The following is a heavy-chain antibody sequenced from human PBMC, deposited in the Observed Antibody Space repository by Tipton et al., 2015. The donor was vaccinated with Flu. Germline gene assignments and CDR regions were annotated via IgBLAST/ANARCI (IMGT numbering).Heavy chain of an antibody. CDR1: GFTFSDYY. J-gene: IGHJ3*02. CDR3: ARGNGSSPALDI. CDR2: ISNSDSTI. Sequence: QVQLVQSGGGLVKPGGSLRLSCAASGFTFSDYYMSWIRQAPGKGLEWVSYISNSDSTIYFADSVKGRFTISRDNAKKSLYLQMNSLRAADTAVYYCARGNGSSPALDIWGQGTMVTVSS. V-gene: IGHV3-11*01. D-gene: IGHD1-26*01.